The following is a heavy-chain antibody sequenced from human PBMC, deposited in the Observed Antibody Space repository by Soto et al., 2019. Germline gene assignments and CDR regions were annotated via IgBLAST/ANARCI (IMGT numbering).Heavy chain of an antibody. CDR3: PRVSSGWRYFDC. V-gene: IGHV4-59*01. D-gene: IGHD6-19*01. Sequence: QVQLQESGPGLVKPSETLSLTCTVSGGSISSYYWSWIRQPPGKGLEWIGYIYYSGSTNYNPSLKSRVTISVNTSRNQCSPKLTPLPAADTAVYYCPRVSSGWRYFDCWGQGTLVAVSS. CDR1: GGSISSYY. CDR2: IYYSGST. J-gene: IGHJ4*02.